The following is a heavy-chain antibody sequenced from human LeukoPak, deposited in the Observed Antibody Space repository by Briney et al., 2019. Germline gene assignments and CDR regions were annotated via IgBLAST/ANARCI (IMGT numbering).Heavy chain of an antibody. CDR2: ISAYNGNT. CDR3: ARDNAVAAAGTHWFDP. Sequence: GASVKVSCKASGYTFTSYGISWVRQAPGQGLEWMGWISAYNGNTNYAQKLQGRVTMTTDTSTSTAYMELRSLRSDDTAVYYCARDNAVAAAGTHWFDPWGQGTLVTVSS. CDR1: GYTFTSYG. J-gene: IGHJ5*02. V-gene: IGHV1-18*01. D-gene: IGHD6-13*01.